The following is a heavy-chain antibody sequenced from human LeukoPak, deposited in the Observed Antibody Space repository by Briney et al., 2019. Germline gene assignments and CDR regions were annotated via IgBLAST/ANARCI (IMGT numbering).Heavy chain of an antibody. D-gene: IGHD2-15*01. J-gene: IGHJ5*02. CDR3: AKARGFCSGGSCYNPFDP. CDR2: ISGSGGST. V-gene: IGHV3-23*01. CDR1: GFTFSSYA. Sequence: GGSLRLSCAASGFTFSSYAVTWVRQAPGKGLEWVSGISGSGGSTYYADSVKGRFTISRDNSKNTLYVQMNSLRAEDTAVYYCAKARGFCSGGSCYNPFDPWGQGTLVTVSS.